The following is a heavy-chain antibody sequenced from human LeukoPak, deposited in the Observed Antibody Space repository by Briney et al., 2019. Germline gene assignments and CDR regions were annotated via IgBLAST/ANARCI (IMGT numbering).Heavy chain of an antibody. CDR2: ILGSGTTT. Sequence: GGSLRLSCAASGFTFSSYEMNWVRQAPGQGLEWVSYILGSGTTTYYADSVKGRFTISRDNAKESLYLQMNSLRAEDTGVYYCARDPPDYWGQGILVTVSS. CDR3: ARDPPDY. J-gene: IGHJ4*02. V-gene: IGHV3-48*03. CDR1: GFTFSSYE.